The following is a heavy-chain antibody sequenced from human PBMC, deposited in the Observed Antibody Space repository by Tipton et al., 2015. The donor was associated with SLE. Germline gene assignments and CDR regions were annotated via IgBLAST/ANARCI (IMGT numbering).Heavy chain of an antibody. CDR2: IKQDGSEK. Sequence: SLRLSCAASGFTFSDYYMSWVRQAPGKGLEWVANIKQDGSEKYYVDSVKGRFTISRDNAKNPLYLQMNSLRAEDTAVYYCAREDSYYDILTGEGYFYGMDVWGQGTTVTVSS. D-gene: IGHD3-9*01. CDR3: AREDSYYDILTGEGYFYGMDV. J-gene: IGHJ6*02. CDR1: GFTFSDYY. V-gene: IGHV3-7*01.